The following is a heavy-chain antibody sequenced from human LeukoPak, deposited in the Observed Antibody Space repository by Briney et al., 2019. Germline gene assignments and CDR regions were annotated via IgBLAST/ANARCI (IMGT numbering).Heavy chain of an antibody. CDR2: IGFDGSNK. D-gene: IGHD6-19*01. J-gene: IGHJ6*02. CDR1: RVIFSSYG. CDR3: ERVEEQWLLRGEYYGMDV. Sequence: PGGSLRLSCAASRVIFSSYGMHCVRQAPGKGLEWVAVIGFDGSNKYYADSVRGRFTISRDNSKNTLYLQMNSLRAEDPAVYYCERVEEQWLLRGEYYGMDVWGQGTTVTVSS. V-gene: IGHV3-33*01.